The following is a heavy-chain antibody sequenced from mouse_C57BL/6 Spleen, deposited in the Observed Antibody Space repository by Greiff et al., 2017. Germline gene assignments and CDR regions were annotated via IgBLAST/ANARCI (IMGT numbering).Heavy chain of an antibody. D-gene: IGHD1-1*01. J-gene: IGHJ1*03. CDR1: GYTFTSYW. CDR2: IDPSDSET. V-gene: IGHV1-52*01. Sequence: QVQLQQPGAELVRPGSSVKLSCKASGYTFTSYWMHWVKQRPIQGLEWIGNIDPSDSETHYNQKFKDKATLTVDKSSSTAYMQLSSLTSEDSAVYYCARSITTVVATYWYFDVWGTGTTVTVSS. CDR3: ARSITTVVATYWYFDV.